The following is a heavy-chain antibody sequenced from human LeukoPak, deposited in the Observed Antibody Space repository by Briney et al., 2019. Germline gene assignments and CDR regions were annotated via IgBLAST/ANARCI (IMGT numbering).Heavy chain of an antibody. D-gene: IGHD6-19*01. J-gene: IGHJ5*02. V-gene: IGHV3-21*04. Sequence: GGSLRLSCAASGFTFSSYSMNWVRQAPGKGLEWVSSISSSSSYIYYADSVKGRFTISRDNAKNSLYLQMNSLRAEDTAVYYCAKDPVQWLATFDPWGQGTLVTVSS. CDR2: ISSSSSYI. CDR3: AKDPVQWLATFDP. CDR1: GFTFSSYS.